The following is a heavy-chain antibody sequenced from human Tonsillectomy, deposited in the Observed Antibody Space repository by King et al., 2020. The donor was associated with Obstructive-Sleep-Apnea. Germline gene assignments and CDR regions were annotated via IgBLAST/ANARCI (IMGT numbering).Heavy chain of an antibody. V-gene: IGHV1-8*01. D-gene: IGHD2-21*02. J-gene: IGHJ4*02. CDR3: AIVVVTTIFDY. CDR1: GYTFTSYD. CDR2: MNPNSGNA. Sequence: QLVQSGAEVKKPGASVKVSCKASGYTFTSYDINWVRQATGQGLEWMGWMNPNSGNAGYAQKFLGRVPMTRNTSISTAYMELSSLRSEDTAVYYCAIVVVTTIFDYWGQGTLVTVSS.